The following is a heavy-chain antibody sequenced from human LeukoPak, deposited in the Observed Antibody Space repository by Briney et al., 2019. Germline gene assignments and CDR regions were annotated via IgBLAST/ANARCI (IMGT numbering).Heavy chain of an antibody. V-gene: IGHV3-23*01. D-gene: IGHD3-10*01. J-gene: IGHJ4*02. CDR2: LSGSGGGT. Sequence: GGSLRLSCAVSGITLSNYGMSWVRQAPGKGLEWAAGLSGSGGGTNYADSVQGRFTISRDNPKNTLYLQMNSLRAEDTAVYFCAKRGVVIRVFLVGFHKEAYYFDSWGQGALVTVSS. CDR1: GITLSNYG. CDR3: AKRGVVIRVFLVGFHKEAYYFDS.